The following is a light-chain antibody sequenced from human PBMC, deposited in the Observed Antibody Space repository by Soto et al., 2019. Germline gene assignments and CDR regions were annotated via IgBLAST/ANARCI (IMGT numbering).Light chain of an antibody. Sequence: QSVLTQPPSVSGAPGQRVTISCTGSSSNIGAGYDVHWYQQLPGTAPKLLIYDNNNRPSGVPDRFSGSRSGTSASLAITGLQAEDEADYYCQSYDNSLSFHVVFGGGTKLTVL. V-gene: IGLV1-40*01. J-gene: IGLJ2*01. CDR2: DNN. CDR3: QSYDNSLSFHVV. CDR1: SSNIGAGYD.